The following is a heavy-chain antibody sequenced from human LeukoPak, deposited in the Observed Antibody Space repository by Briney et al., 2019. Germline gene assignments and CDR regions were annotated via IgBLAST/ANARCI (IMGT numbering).Heavy chain of an antibody. CDR3: ASPSHCSSTSCYYAYYGMDV. CDR1: GGTSSSYA. J-gene: IGHJ6*04. Sequence: SVKVSCKASGGTSSSYAISWVRQAPGQGLEWMGGIIPIFGTANYAQKFQGRVTITADESTSTAYMELSSLRSEDTAVYYCASPSHCSSTSCYYAYYGMDVWGKGTTVTVSS. V-gene: IGHV1-69*01. D-gene: IGHD2-2*01. CDR2: IIPIFGTA.